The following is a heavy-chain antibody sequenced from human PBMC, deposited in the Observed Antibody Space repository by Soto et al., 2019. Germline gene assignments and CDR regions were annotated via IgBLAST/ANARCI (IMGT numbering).Heavy chain of an antibody. CDR3: ARDGMTTVTTIDYYYGMDV. CDR1: GYTFTGYY. CDR2: INPNSGGT. D-gene: IGHD4-17*01. J-gene: IGHJ6*02. V-gene: IGHV1-2*04. Sequence: ASVKVSCKASGYTFTGYYMHWVRQAPGQGLEWMGWINPNSGGTNYAQKFQGWVTMTRDTSISTAYMELSRLRSDDTAVYYCARDGMTTVTTIDYYYGMDVWGQGTTVTVSS.